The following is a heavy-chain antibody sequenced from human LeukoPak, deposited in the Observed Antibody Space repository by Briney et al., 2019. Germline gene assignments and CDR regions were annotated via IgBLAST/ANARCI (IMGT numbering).Heavy chain of an antibody. CDR2: IYHSGST. CDR3: ARQYWDDSKLGY. D-gene: IGHD3-22*01. CDR1: GYSISSGYY. J-gene: IGHJ4*02. Sequence: SETLSLTCAVSGYSISSGYYWDWIRQPPGKGLEWIGNIYHSGSTYYNPSLKSRVTISVDTSKNQFSLKLSSVTAADTAVYYCARQYWDDSKLGYWGQGTLVTVSS. V-gene: IGHV4-38-2*01.